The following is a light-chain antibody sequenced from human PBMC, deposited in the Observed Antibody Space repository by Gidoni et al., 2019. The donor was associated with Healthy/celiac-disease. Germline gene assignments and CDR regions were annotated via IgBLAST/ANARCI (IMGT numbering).Light chain of an antibody. Sequence: DIQMTQSPSTLSASVGDRVTITCRASQSISSWLAWYQQKPGKAPKLLIYKESSLESGVPSRFSGSGSGTEFTITISSLQPDDFATYYCQQYNSYSVFGPGTKVDIK. CDR3: QQYNSYSV. V-gene: IGKV1-5*03. CDR2: KES. CDR1: QSISSW. J-gene: IGKJ3*01.